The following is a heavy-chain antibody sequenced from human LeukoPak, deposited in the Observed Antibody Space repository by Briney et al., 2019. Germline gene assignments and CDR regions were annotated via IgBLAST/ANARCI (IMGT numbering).Heavy chain of an antibody. CDR1: GYTFTGYY. CDR2: INPNSGGT. V-gene: IGHV1-2*06. CDR3: ARGPFIVVGTDRFDY. J-gene: IGHJ4*02. D-gene: IGHD2-21*02. Sequence: ASVKVSCKASGYTFTGYYMHWVRQAPGQGLEWMGRINPNSGGTNYAQEFQGRVTMTRDTSISTAYMELSRLRSDDTAVDYWARGPFIVVGTDRFDYWGQGTLVTVPS.